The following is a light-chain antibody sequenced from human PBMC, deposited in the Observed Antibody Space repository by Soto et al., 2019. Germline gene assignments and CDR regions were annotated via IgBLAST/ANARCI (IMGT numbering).Light chain of an antibody. CDR3: QSYDNTLSGWV. V-gene: IGLV2-8*01. J-gene: IGLJ3*02. CDR1: SSDVGLYDY. CDR2: EVN. Sequence: QSALTQPPSASGSPGQSVTISCAGTSSDVGLYDYVSWYQQHPGKAPKLLIYEVNKRPSGVPDRFSGSKSGNTASLTVSGLQAEDEADYYCQSYDNTLSGWVFGGGTKLTVL.